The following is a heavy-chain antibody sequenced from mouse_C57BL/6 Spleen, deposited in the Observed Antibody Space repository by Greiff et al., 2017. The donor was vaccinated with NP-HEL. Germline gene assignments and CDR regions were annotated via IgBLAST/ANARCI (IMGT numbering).Heavy chain of an antibody. CDR1: GYAFSSSW. CDR3: ARGSNAMDY. Sequence: QVQLQQSGPELVKPGASVKISCKASGYAFSSSWMNWVKQRPGKGLEWIGRIYPGDGDTNYNGKFKGKATLTADKSSSTAYMQLSSLTSEDSAVYFCARGSNAMDYWGQGTAVTGSS. V-gene: IGHV1-82*01. CDR2: IYPGDGDT. J-gene: IGHJ4*01. D-gene: IGHD1-1*01.